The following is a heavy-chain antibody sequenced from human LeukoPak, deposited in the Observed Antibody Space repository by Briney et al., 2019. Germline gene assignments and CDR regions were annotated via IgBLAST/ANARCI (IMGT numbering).Heavy chain of an antibody. Sequence: SGGSLRLSCAASGFTFSTYTMNWVRQAPGKGLEWVSSISSIGSTIYYADSVKGRFTISRDNAKNSLYLQMNSLRVEDTAVYYCARDLASYKYQLPESGEGNWFDPWGQGTLVTVSS. V-gene: IGHV3-48*01. D-gene: IGHD2-2*01. CDR2: ISSIGSTI. J-gene: IGHJ5*02. CDR1: GFTFSTYT. CDR3: ARDLASYKYQLPESGEGNWFDP.